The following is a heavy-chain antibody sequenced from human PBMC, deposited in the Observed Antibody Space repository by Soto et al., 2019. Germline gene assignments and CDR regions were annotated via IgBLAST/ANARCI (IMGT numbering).Heavy chain of an antibody. V-gene: IGHV1-2*04. CDR1: GFTFTCYY. CDR3: ARGGEGYCSGGSCYRRYDAFDI. CDR2: INPNSGGT. J-gene: IGHJ3*02. D-gene: IGHD2-15*01. Sequence: GASVKVSCKASGFTFTCYYMYWARQAPGQGLEWMGWINPNSGGTNYAQKFQGWVTMTRDTSISTAYMELSRLRSDDTAVYYCARGGEGYCSGGSCYRRYDAFDIWGQGTMVTVSS.